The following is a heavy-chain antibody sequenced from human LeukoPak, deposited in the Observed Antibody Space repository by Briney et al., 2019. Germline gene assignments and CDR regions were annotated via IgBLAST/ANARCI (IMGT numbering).Heavy chain of an antibody. Sequence: VASVKVSCKASGYTFTGYYIHWVRQAPGQGLEWMGWINPYSGDTNYAPKFQGRVTMTRDTAISTTYMELSRLTSDDTAVYFCVRSGGAAAGMNWFDPWGQGTLVTVSS. D-gene: IGHD6-13*01. CDR2: INPYSGDT. V-gene: IGHV1-2*02. CDR3: VRSGGAAAGMNWFDP. CDR1: GYTFTGYY. J-gene: IGHJ5*02.